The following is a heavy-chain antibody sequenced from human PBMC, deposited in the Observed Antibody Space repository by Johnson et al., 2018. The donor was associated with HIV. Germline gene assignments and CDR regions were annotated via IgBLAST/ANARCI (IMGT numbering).Heavy chain of an antibody. D-gene: IGHD5-24*01. CDR1: GITVSSNY. CDR2: IYSGGRT. J-gene: IGHJ3*02. CDR3: ARGGKGWLQHAFDI. V-gene: IGHV3-66*02. Sequence: VQLVESGGGLVQPGGSLRLSCVASGITVSSNYMSWVRQAPGKGLEWVSVIYSGGRTYYADSVKGRFTISRDNSKNTLYGQMNRVRAEDTAMYYCARGGKGWLQHAFDIWGQGTMVTVSS.